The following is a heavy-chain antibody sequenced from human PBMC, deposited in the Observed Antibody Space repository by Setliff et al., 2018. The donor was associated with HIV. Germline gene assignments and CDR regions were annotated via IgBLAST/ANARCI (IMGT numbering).Heavy chain of an antibody. CDR3: ARPTNIDTLYYESQSFYMYYYGMDV. CDR2: ISSTGTYI. J-gene: IGHJ6*02. V-gene: IGHV3-21*01. Sequence: GGSLRLSCAASGFNFSTHTMNWIRQAPGKVLEWVSSISSTGTYIYYADSMKGRFTISRDNAKNSLYLQMNSLRAEDSAVYFCARPTNIDTLYYESQSFYMYYYGMDVWGQGTTVTVSS. D-gene: IGHD3-10*01. CDR1: GFNFSTHT.